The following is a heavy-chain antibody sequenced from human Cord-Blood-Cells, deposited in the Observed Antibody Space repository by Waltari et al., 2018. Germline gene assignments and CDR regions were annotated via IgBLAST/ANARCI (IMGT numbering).Heavy chain of an antibody. CDR3: ARSSSSADNWFDP. D-gene: IGHD6-6*01. V-gene: IGHV4-31*03. Sequence: QVQLQESGPGLVKPSQTLSLTCTVSGGSISSGGYYWSWIRQHPGKGLEGIGYIYYSGSTYYNPSLKIRVTISVDTSKNQFSLKLSSVTAADTAVYYCARSSSSADNWFDPWGQGTLVTVSS. J-gene: IGHJ5*02. CDR2: IYYSGST. CDR1: GGSISSGGYY.